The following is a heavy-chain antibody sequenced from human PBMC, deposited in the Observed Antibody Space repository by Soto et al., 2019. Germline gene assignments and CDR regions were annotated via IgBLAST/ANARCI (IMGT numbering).Heavy chain of an antibody. D-gene: IGHD6-6*01. Sequence: GESLKISCKGSGYSFTSYWISWVRQMPGKGLEWMGRIDPSDSYTNYSPSFQGHVTISADKSISTAYLQWSSLKASDTAMYYCARHTHGSSYYYYYGMDVWGQGTTVTVS. CDR2: IDPSDSYT. CDR3: ARHTHGSSYYYYYGMDV. J-gene: IGHJ6*02. V-gene: IGHV5-10-1*01. CDR1: GYSFTSYW.